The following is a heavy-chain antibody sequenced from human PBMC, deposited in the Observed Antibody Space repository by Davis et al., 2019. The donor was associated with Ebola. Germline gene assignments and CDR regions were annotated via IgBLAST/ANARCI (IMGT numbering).Heavy chain of an antibody. D-gene: IGHD5-12*01. CDR3: ARDIVATIFSWFDP. CDR2: IKQDGSEK. CDR1: GFTFSNYW. V-gene: IGHV3-7*01. J-gene: IGHJ5*02. Sequence: GGSLRLSCAASGFTFSNYWMSWVRQAPGKGLEWVANIKQDGSEKYYVDSVKGRFTISRDNAKNSLYLQMNSLRAEDTAVYYCARDIVATIFSWFDPWGQGTLVTVSS.